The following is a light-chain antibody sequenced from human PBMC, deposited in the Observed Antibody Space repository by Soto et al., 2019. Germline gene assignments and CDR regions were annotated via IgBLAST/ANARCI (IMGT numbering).Light chain of an antibody. CDR1: SSDVGGYNY. CDR3: SSYTSSSTPYV. J-gene: IGLJ1*01. CDR2: EVS. V-gene: IGLV2-14*01. Sequence: QSVLTQPASVSGSPGQSITISCTGTSSDVGGYNYVSWYQQHPGKAPKLMIYEVSNRPSGVSNRFSGSKSGNTASLTMSGLQAEDEADYYCSSYTSSSTPYVFGTGTKVTV.